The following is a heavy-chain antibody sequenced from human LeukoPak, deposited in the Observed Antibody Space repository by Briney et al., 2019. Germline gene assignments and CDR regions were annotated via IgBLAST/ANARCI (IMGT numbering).Heavy chain of an antibody. Sequence: ASVKVSCKASGGTFSSYAIGWVRQAPGQGLEWMGGIIPIFGTANYAQKFQGRVTITADESTSTAYMELSSLRSEDTAVYYCARESPIAYGNFQHWGQGTLVTVSS. CDR3: ARESPIAYGNFQH. V-gene: IGHV1-69*13. CDR1: GGTFSSYA. J-gene: IGHJ1*01. D-gene: IGHD1-26*01. CDR2: IIPIFGTA.